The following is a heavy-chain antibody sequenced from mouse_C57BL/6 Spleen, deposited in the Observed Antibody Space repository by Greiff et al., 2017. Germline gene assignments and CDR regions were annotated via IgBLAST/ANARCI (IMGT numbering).Heavy chain of an antibody. CDR3: ARDDYDDWFAY. CDR1: GYTFTSYW. Sequence: QVQLQQPGAELVKPGASVKLSCKASGYTFTSYWMHWVKQRPGRGLEWIGRIAPNSGGTKYNEKFKSKATLTVDKPSSTAYMQLSSLTSEDSAVYYCARDDYDDWFAYWGQGTLVTVSA. CDR2: IAPNSGGT. V-gene: IGHV1-72*01. J-gene: IGHJ3*01. D-gene: IGHD2-4*01.